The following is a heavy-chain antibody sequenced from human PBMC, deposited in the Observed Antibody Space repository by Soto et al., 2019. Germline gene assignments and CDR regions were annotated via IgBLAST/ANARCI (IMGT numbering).Heavy chain of an antibody. D-gene: IGHD6-13*01. CDR3: ARGYSSSWYNSYYGLDV. Sequence: QVQLVQSGAEVKNPGSSVKVSCKTSGDTFRRFAISWVRQAPGQGLEWMGGIIPIFGTANYAQKFQGRVTITADETTSAAYMELSSLRSDDTAIYSCARGYSSSWYNSYYGLDVWGQGTTVTVSS. CDR1: GDTFRRFA. V-gene: IGHV1-69*01. CDR2: IIPIFGTA. J-gene: IGHJ6*02.